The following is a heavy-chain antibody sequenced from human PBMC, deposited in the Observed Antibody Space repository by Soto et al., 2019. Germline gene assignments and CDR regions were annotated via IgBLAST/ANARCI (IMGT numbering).Heavy chain of an antibody. J-gene: IGHJ4*02. CDR3: ARHHVRGRTIAGAAEF. CDR2: INHSGNT. CDR1: GKSLSGYY. V-gene: IGHV4-34*01. D-gene: IGHD1-26*01. Sequence: QVQLQQWGAGLLKPSATLSLTCAVYGKSLSGYYWSWIRQPPGKALEWIGEINHSGNTNYNPFLKNRVTISVDTSKNQLFLNLSSVTAADTAMYYCARHHVRGRTIAGAAEFWGQGTLVTVSS.